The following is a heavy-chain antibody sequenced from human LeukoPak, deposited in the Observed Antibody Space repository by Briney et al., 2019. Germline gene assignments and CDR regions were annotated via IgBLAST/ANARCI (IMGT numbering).Heavy chain of an antibody. V-gene: IGHV1-46*01. D-gene: IGHD3-3*01. CDR2: INPSGGST. CDR1: GYTFTSYY. J-gene: IGHJ4*02. Sequence: GASVKVSCKAAGYTFTSYYMHWVRQAPGQGLEWMGIINPSGGSTSYAQKFQGRVTMTRDTSTSTVYMELSSLRSEDTAVYYCARHGAEGVDFDYWGQGTLVTVSS. CDR3: ARHGAEGVDFDY.